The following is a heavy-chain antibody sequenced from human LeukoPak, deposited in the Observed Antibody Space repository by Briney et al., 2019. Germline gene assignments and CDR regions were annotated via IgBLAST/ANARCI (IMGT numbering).Heavy chain of an antibody. CDR3: ARDRRSWEGYCSGGSCYMENWFDP. J-gene: IGHJ5*02. CDR2: IYTSGST. D-gene: IGHD2-15*01. V-gene: IGHV4-4*07. CDR1: GGSFSGYY. Sequence: PSETLSLTCAVYGGSFSGYYWSWIRQPAGKGLEWIGRIYTSGSTNYNPSLKSRVTMSVDTSKNQFSLKLSSVTAADTAVYYCARDRRSWEGYCSGGSCYMENWFDPWGQGTLVTVSS.